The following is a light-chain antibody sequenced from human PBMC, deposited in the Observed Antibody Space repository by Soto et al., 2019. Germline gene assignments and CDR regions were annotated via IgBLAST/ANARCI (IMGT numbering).Light chain of an antibody. Sequence: IVLTQSPGTLSLSPGERATLSCRASQSVSTLYMTWYQQKPGQAPRLLIYSAHTRAAGILDRFSGTGSGTYFTRTISRLEPEDFALYYCLHSRDSVSTFGPGTKVDIK. CDR1: QSVSTLY. V-gene: IGKV3-20*01. CDR3: LHSRDSVST. CDR2: SAH. J-gene: IGKJ3*01.